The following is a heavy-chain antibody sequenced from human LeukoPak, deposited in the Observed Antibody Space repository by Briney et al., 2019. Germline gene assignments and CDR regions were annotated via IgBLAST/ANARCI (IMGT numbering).Heavy chain of an antibody. Sequence: ASVKVPCKPSGFTFTSYGFSWVRQAPGQGFEWMGWISGYSGNTNSAQKLQGRVTMTTDTSTSTVYMELRSLRSDDTAVYYCARNGRGGSGSYFDYWGQGTLVTVSS. CDR3: ARNGRGGSGSYFDY. CDR1: GFTFTSYG. J-gene: IGHJ4*02. D-gene: IGHD3-10*01. CDR2: ISGYSGNT. V-gene: IGHV1-18*01.